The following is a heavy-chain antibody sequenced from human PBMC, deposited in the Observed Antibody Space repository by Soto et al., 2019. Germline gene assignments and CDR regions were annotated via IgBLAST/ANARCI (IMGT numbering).Heavy chain of an antibody. CDR3: ARGMTPPGAPAWYYFDS. D-gene: IGHD2-8*02. CDR2: FSLSGTT. V-gene: IGHV4-4*07. CDR1: GASITGTSY. J-gene: IGHJ4*02. Sequence: TATLSLTCTVPGASITGTSYWSWIRQPAGKGLEWIGRFSLSGTTNYNPSLRSRVTMSADVSKSQFSLRLTSVTAADTALYYCARGMTPPGAPAWYYFDSWGQGTLVTVSS.